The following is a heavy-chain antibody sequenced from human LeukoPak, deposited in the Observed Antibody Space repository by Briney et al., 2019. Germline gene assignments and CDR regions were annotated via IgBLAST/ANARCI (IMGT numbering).Heavy chain of an antibody. CDR2: IYYNGST. CDR1: GGSISSGGYY. D-gene: IGHD3-10*01. V-gene: IGHV4-31*03. CDR3: ARGMVRGVRYYYYGMDV. Sequence: SETLSLTCTVSGGSISSGGYYWSWIRQHPGEGLEWLGYIYYNGSTYYNPSLKSRATISVDTSKNQFSLKLSSVTAADTAVYYCARGMVRGVRYYYYGMDVWGKGTTVTVSS. J-gene: IGHJ6*04.